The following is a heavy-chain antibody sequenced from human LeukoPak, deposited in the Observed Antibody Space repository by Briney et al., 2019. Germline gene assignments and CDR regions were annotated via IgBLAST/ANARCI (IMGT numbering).Heavy chain of an antibody. Sequence: PGGSLRLSCAASGFTFSNYAMSWVRQAPGKGLEWVSSISVTGDSTYYADSVKGRFTISRDNSKSTLYLQVNSLRAEDTAVYYCAKVKGSSWGNSYFAYWGQGTLVTVSS. D-gene: IGHD6-13*01. J-gene: IGHJ4*02. CDR2: ISVTGDST. CDR3: AKVKGSSWGNSYFAY. CDR1: GFTFSNYA. V-gene: IGHV3-23*01.